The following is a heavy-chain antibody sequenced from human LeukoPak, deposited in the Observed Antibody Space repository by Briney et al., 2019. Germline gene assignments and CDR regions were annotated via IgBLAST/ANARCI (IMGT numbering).Heavy chain of an antibody. V-gene: IGHV4-59*01. CDR1: GASISSNY. D-gene: IGHD6-25*01. CDR3: ARDLGSGGGMDV. CDR2: ILYSGIT. Sequence: KPSETLSLTCTVSGASISSNYWSWIRQPPGKGLEWIGYILYSGITNYNPSLKSRVTISIDTSKNQVYLKLTSVTAADAAVYYCARDLGSGGGMDVWGQGTTVTVSS. J-gene: IGHJ6*02.